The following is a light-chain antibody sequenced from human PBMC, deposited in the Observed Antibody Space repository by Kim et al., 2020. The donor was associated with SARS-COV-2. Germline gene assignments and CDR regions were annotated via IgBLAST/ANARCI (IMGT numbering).Light chain of an antibody. V-gene: IGLV6-57*04. J-gene: IGLJ2*01. CDR3: QSYDRSNVV. CDR2: EDN. Sequence: NFMLTQPHSVSESPGKTVTISCTRSSGSIASNYVQWYQQRPGSAPTTVMYEDNERPSGVPDRFSGSIVSSSNSASLTISGLKTEDEADYYCQSYDRSNVVFGGGTQLTVL. CDR1: SGSIASNY.